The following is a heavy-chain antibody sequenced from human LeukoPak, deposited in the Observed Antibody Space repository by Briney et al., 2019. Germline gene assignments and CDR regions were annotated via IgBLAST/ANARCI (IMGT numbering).Heavy chain of an antibody. Sequence: SETLSLTCTVSGGSIGSFYWTWIRQTPRKGLEWVGSVYYTGSTNYNPSLKSRVTISIDTSWSQFSLKLTSVTVADTAVYYCARDSRYSYGSGGMDVWGQGTTVTVSS. CDR2: VYYTGST. V-gene: IGHV4-59*01. D-gene: IGHD3-10*01. CDR3: ARDSRYSYGSGGMDV. J-gene: IGHJ6*02. CDR1: GGSIGSFY.